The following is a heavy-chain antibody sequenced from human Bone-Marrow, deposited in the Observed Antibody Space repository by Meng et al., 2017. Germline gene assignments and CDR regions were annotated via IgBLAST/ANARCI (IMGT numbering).Heavy chain of an antibody. D-gene: IGHD3-22*01. V-gene: IGHV5-51*01. CDR3: ARLPYYDSSGYYYDDWFDP. CDR2: IYPGDSDT. Sequence: KVSCKGSGYSFTSYWIGWVRQMPGKGLEWMGIIYPGDSDTRYSPSFQGQVTISADKSISTAYLQWSSLKASDTAMYYCARLPYYDSSGYYYDDWFDPWVQGTLVTVS. CDR1: GYSFTSYW. J-gene: IGHJ5*02.